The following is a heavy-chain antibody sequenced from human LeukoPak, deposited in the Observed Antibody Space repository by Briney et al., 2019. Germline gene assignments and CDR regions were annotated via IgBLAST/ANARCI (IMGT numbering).Heavy chain of an antibody. V-gene: IGHV4-59*01. D-gene: IGHD3-10*01. J-gene: IGHJ6*02. CDR3: ARVGMVRGVIINYGMDV. CDR2: TYYSGST. CDR1: GGSISSYY. Sequence: SETLSLTCTVSGGSISSYYWSWIRQPPGKGLEWIGYTYYSGSTNYNPSLKSRVTISVDTSKNQFSLKLSSVTAADTAVYYCARVGMVRGVIINYGMDVWGQGTTVTVSS.